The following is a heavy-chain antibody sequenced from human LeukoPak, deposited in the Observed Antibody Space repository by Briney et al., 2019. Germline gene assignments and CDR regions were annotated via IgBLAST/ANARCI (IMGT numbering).Heavy chain of an antibody. D-gene: IGHD3-16*02. V-gene: IGHV3-7*04. CDR1: GFTFSSYW. J-gene: IGHJ4*02. CDR2: IKQDGSEK. Sequence: GGSLRLSCAASGFTFSSYWMSWVRQAPGKGLEWVANIKQDGSEKYYVDSVKGRFTISRDNAKNSLYLQMNSLRAEDTAVYYCAGGNYDYVWGSYRQPYYFDYWGQGTLVTVSS. CDR3: AGGNYDYVWGSYRQPYYFDY.